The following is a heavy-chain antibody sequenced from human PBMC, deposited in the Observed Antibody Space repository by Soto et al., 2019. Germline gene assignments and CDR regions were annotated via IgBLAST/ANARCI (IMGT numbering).Heavy chain of an antibody. CDR3: ARERSRYDRSGYYRPDD. CDR2: IIPILGTP. Sequence: QVQLVQSGAEVKKPGSSVKVSCKTSGDTFSSYAISWVRQAPGQGLEWMGGIIPILGTPSYAQKFQGRVTITADKSTSTAYMELSSLRSEDTAVYYCARERSRYDRSGYYRPDDWGQGTLVTVSS. V-gene: IGHV1-69*06. D-gene: IGHD3-22*01. CDR1: GDTFSSYA. J-gene: IGHJ4*02.